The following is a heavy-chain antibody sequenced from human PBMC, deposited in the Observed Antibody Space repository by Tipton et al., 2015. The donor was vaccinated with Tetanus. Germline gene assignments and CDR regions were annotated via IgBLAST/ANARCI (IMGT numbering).Heavy chain of an antibody. D-gene: IGHD4-17*01. CDR1: GFTFSGHS. J-gene: IGHJ4*02. V-gene: IGHV3-48*02. Sequence: SLRLSCAASGFTFSGHSMNWVRQAPGQGLEWISYISSTSNAIYYADSVKGRFTISRDNAKNSLYLQLSSLRDEDTAVYYCARDGGAFTVTKPHDYWGRGPLVPVSS. CDR3: ARDGGAFTVTKPHDY. CDR2: ISSTSNAI.